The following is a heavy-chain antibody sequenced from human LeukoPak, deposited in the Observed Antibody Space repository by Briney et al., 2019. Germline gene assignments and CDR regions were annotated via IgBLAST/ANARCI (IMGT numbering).Heavy chain of an antibody. V-gene: IGHV3-7*03. CDR1: GFTFSDYW. D-gene: IGHD3-9*01. CDR3: ARGQGWLSDS. J-gene: IGHJ4*02. Sequence: PGGSLRLSCATSGFTFSDYWMNWFRQAPGKGPEWVAIIKQDGSQTHYVDFVKGRFTISRDNDKGSLFLQMNSLRDEDTAVYYCARGQGWLSDSWGQGIQVTVTS. CDR2: IKQDGSQT.